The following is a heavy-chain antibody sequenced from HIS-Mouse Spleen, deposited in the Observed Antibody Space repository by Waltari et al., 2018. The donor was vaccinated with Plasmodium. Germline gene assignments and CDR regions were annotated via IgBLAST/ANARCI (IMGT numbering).Heavy chain of an antibody. V-gene: IGHV4-34*01. J-gene: IGHJ4*02. Sequence: QVQLQQWGAGLLKPSETLSLTCAVYGGSFSGYYWSWIRQPPGKGLERIGEINHSGSTNYNPSLKSRVTISVDTSKNQFSLKLSSVTAADTAVYYCARLVVVASKDSYWGQGTLVTVSS. CDR2: INHSGST. D-gene: IGHD2-15*01. CDR3: ARLVVVASKDSY. CDR1: GGSFSGYY.